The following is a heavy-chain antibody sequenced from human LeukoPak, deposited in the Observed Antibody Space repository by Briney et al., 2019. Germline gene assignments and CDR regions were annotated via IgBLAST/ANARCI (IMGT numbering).Heavy chain of an antibody. CDR2: IYYSGST. V-gene: IGHV4-59*01. Sequence: SETLSLTCTVSGGSISSYYWSWIRQPPGKGLEWIGYIYYSGSTNYNPSLKSRVTISVDTSKNQFSLKLSSVTAADTAVYYCARETGYNSGWYDYWGQGTLVTVSS. CDR1: GGSISSYY. D-gene: IGHD6-19*01. CDR3: ARETGYNSGWYDY. J-gene: IGHJ4*02.